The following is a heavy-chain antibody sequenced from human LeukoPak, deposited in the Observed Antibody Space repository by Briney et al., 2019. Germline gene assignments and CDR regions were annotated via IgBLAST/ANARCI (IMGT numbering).Heavy chain of an antibody. D-gene: IGHD3-22*01. V-gene: IGHV1-2*02. CDR2: INPNSGGT. Sequence: ASVKVSCKASGYTFTGYYMHWVRQAPGQGLEWMGWINPNSGGTNYAQKFQGRVTMTRDTSISTAYMELSRLRSDDTAVYYCARAAVVVINFFDYWGQGTLVTVSS. CDR3: ARAAVVVINFFDY. CDR1: GYTFTGYY. J-gene: IGHJ4*02.